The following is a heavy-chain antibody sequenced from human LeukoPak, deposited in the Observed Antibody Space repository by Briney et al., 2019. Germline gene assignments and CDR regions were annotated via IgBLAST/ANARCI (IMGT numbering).Heavy chain of an antibody. CDR1: GGSISSSNW. V-gene: IGHV4-4*02. J-gene: IGHJ4*02. Sequence: SETLSLTCAVSGGSISSSNWWSWVRQPPGKGLEWIGEIYHSGSTYYTPSLRSRVTISVDTSKNQFSLNLNSVTAADTAVYYCARFGGYYDPPDYWGQGTLVTVSS. CDR2: IYHSGST. D-gene: IGHD3-22*01. CDR3: ARFGGYYDPPDY.